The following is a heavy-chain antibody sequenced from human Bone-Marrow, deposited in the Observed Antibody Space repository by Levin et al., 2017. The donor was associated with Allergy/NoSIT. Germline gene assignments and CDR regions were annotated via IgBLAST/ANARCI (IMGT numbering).Heavy chain of an antibody. Sequence: GESLKISCKASGYTFTNYAMNWVRQAPGQGLEWMGWINTNSGNPTYAQGFTGRFFFSLDTSVSTAYLQISSLKAEDTAVYYCARDKLSSGYYLIRAFDIWGQGTMVIVSS. CDR1: GYTFTNYA. J-gene: IGHJ3*02. D-gene: IGHD5-12*01. V-gene: IGHV7-4-1*02. CDR2: INTNSGNP. CDR3: ARDKLSSGYYLIRAFDI.